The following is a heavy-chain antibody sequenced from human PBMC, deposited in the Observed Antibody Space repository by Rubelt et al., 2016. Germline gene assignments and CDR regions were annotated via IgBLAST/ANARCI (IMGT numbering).Heavy chain of an antibody. CDR3: ARLAYYYGSGSSYNLDY. Sequence: GGGLVWVARINGDATSISYADSVKGRFTISRDNAKNTLYLQMNSLRGEDTAVYYCARLAYYYGSGSSYNLDYWGQGTLVTVSS. CDR2: INGDATSI. J-gene: IGHJ4*02. V-gene: IGHV3-74*01. D-gene: IGHD3-10*01.